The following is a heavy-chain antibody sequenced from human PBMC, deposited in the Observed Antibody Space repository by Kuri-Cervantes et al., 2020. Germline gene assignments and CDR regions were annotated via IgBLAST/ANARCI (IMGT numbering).Heavy chain of an antibody. J-gene: IGHJ3*01. CDR1: GFTFSSYA. D-gene: IGHD6-6*01. Sequence: GESLKISCAAYGFTFSSYAMSWVRQAPGKGLEWVSAISGTGGTTYYADSVKGRFTISRDNSKNTLYLQMNSLRAEDTAVYYCAKGVVYASSSDAFDFWGQGTMVTVSS. V-gene: IGHV3-23*01. CDR2: ISGTGGTT. CDR3: AKGVVYASSSDAFDF.